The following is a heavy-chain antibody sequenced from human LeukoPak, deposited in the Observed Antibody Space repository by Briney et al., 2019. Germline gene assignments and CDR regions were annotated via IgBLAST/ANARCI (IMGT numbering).Heavy chain of an antibody. CDR1: GGSINTGGYY. Sequence: SQTLSLTCSVSGGSINTGGYYWSWIRQPPGKGLEWIGYIYHSGSTYYNPSLKSRVTISIDRSKNQFSLKLNSVTAADTAVYYCARDLWVEWYRGPAFDIWGQGTMVTVSS. V-gene: IGHV4-30-2*01. D-gene: IGHD3-3*01. CDR2: IYHSGST. J-gene: IGHJ3*02. CDR3: ARDLWVEWYRGPAFDI.